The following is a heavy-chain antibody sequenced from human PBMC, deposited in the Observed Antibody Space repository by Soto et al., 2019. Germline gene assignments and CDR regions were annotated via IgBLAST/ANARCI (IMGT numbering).Heavy chain of an antibody. D-gene: IGHD3-16*02. CDR2: IYYSGST. CDR3: ARGSGDYIWGSYRPPATLDY. V-gene: IGHV4-31*03. J-gene: IGHJ4*02. Sequence: QVQLQESGPGLVKPSQTLSLTCTVSGGSISSGGYYWSWIRQHPGKGLEWIGYIYYSGSTYYNPSLKSRVTISVDTSKNRFSLKLSSVTAADTAVYYCARGSGDYIWGSYRPPATLDYWGQGTLVTVSS. CDR1: GGSISSGGYY.